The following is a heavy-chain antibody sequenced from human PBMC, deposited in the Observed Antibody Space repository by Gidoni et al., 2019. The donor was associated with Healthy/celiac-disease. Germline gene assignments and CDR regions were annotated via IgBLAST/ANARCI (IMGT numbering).Heavy chain of an antibody. CDR1: GGTFSSYA. CDR2: ITSIFATA. CDR3: ARDLVATGSLDY. J-gene: IGHJ4*02. D-gene: IGHD5-12*01. Sequence: QVKLVQPRAEVKKPGSSAKVSCNDSGGTFSSYAISWVRQAPGQGLESMVGITSIFATANYAQKFLCSVTIPADESTSTAYRALSSLRSEDSAVSYCARDLVATGSLDYWGQGTLVTVSS. V-gene: IGHV1-69*01.